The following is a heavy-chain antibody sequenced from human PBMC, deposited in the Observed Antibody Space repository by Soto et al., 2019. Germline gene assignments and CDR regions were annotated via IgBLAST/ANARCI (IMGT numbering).Heavy chain of an antibody. CDR3: ARGPAQLHP. CDR2: INPMLGVA. J-gene: IGHJ5*02. CDR1: GGSFSSLV. V-gene: IGHV1-69*10. Sequence: SVKVSCKASGGSFSSLVISWLRQAPGQGPEWMGGINPMLGVANFAQKFQDRVTITADESTTTAYMELSSLRSEDTAVYYCARGPAQLHPCGQGTMVTVYS. D-gene: IGHD2-2*01.